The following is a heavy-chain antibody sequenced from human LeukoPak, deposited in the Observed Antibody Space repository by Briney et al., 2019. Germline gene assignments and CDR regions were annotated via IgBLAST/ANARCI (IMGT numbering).Heavy chain of an antibody. V-gene: IGHV4-31*03. CDR3: ARVLAQLWGPSDYCMDV. CDR1: GGSISSGTYY. CDR2: IYYSGST. J-gene: IGHJ6*03. Sequence: SQTLSLTCTVSGGSISSGTYYWSWVRQHPGKGLEWIGYIYYSGSTYYNPSLKSRVTISVDTSKNQFSLKLSSVTAADTAVYYCARVLAQLWGPSDYCMDVWGKGTTVTVSS. D-gene: IGHD1-1*01.